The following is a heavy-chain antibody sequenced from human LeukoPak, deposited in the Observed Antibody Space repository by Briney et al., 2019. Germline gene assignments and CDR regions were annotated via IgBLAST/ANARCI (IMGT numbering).Heavy chain of an antibody. CDR3: ARAHFYYRAFDI. D-gene: IGHD3-10*01. CDR2: ISAYNGNT. J-gene: IGHJ3*02. V-gene: IGHV1-18*01. CDR1: GYTFTSYG. Sequence: ASVKVSCKASGYTFTSYGNSWVRQAPGQGLEWMGWISAYNGNTNYAQKLQGRVTMTTDTSTSTAYMELRSLRSDDTAVYYCARAHFYYRAFDIWGQGTMVTVSS.